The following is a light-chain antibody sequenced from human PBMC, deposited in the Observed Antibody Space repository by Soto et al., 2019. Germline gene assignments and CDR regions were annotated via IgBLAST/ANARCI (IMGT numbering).Light chain of an antibody. Sequence: EIVLTQSPGTLFLSPGERATLSCRASQSVSSSYLAWYQQKPGQAPRLLIYGASSRATGIPDRFSGSGSGTDFTLTISRLEPEDFAVYYCQQYGSSPITFGQGTRLGL. V-gene: IGKV3-20*01. J-gene: IGKJ5*01. CDR2: GAS. CDR1: QSVSSSY. CDR3: QQYGSSPIT.